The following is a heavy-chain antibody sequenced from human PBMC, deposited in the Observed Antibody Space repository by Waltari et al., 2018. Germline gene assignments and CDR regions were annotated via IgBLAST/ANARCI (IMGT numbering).Heavy chain of an antibody. J-gene: IGHJ3*02. CDR2: INPNSGGT. Sequence: QVQLVQSGAEVTKPGASVKVSCKPSGYTPTGYEMHWVRQAPGQGLEWMGRINPNSGGTIYAQKFQGRVTMTRDTSISTAYMELTRLTSDDTALYYCARGWDAFDIWGQGTMVTVSS. V-gene: IGHV1-2*06. CDR3: ARGWDAFDI. CDR1: GYTPTGYE.